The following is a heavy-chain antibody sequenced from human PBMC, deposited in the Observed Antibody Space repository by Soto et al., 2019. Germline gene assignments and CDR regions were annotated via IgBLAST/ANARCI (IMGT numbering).Heavy chain of an antibody. J-gene: IGHJ5*02. Sequence: SVKVSCKASGGTFSSYAISWVRQAPGQGLEWMGGIIPIFGTANYAQKFQGRVTITADESTSTAYMELSSLRSEDTAVYYCARGTYCSSTSCHFTTIGPWGQGNLVTVS. CDR1: GGTFSSYA. CDR3: ARGTYCSSTSCHFTTIGP. D-gene: IGHD2-2*01. V-gene: IGHV1-69*13. CDR2: IIPIFGTA.